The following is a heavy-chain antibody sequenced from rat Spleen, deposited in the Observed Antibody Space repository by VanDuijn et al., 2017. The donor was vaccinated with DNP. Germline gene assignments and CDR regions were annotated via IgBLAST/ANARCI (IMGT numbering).Heavy chain of an antibody. D-gene: IGHD1-4*01. CDR3: ARHGLPLRVWDS. J-gene: IGHJ2*01. CDR1: GFTFSDYY. CDR2: INYDGGTT. Sequence: EVQLVESGGGLVQPGRSLKLSCATSGFTFSDYYMAWVRQTPTKGLEWVAYINYDGGTTYSGDSVKGRFTISRDDATNFLYLQMNRLRSEDMATYYCARHGLPLRVWDSWGQGVLVIVSS. V-gene: IGHV5-22*01.